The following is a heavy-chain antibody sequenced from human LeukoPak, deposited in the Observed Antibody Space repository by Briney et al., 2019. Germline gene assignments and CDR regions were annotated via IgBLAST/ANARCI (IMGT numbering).Heavy chain of an antibody. J-gene: IGHJ5*02. CDR3: ARAKGWPTGSWFDP. Sequence: KPSETLSLTCAVYGGSFSGYYWSWIRQPPGKGLEWIGEINHSGSTNYSPSLKSRVTISVDTSKNQFSLKLSSVTAADTAVYYCARAKGWPTGSWFDPWGQGTLVTVSS. CDR1: GGSFSGYY. CDR2: INHSGST. D-gene: IGHD4-17*01. V-gene: IGHV4-34*01.